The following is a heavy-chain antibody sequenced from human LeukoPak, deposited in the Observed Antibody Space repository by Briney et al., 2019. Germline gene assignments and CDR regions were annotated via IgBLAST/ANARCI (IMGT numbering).Heavy chain of an antibody. CDR3: ARDRRLLYFGELFHDAFDI. CDR2: MYGGGST. Sequence: PGGSQRLFCAASGLTVRHNYMSWLREAPGKALEGVSVMYGGGSTYYADSVKGRFTISRDNSKNALYLQMNSLTAEDTAVYYCARDRRLLYFGELFHDAFDIWGQGTMVTVSS. J-gene: IGHJ3*02. V-gene: IGHV3-53*01. D-gene: IGHD3-10*01. CDR1: GLTVRHNY.